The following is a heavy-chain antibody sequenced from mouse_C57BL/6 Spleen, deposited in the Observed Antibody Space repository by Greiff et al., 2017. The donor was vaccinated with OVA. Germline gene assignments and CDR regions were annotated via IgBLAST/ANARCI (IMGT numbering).Heavy chain of an antibody. CDR2: IYPGDGDT. CDR3: AREDSSGYVDFDY. CDR1: GYAFSSSW. D-gene: IGHD3-2*02. V-gene: IGHV1-82*01. Sequence: VQLQQSGPELVKPGASVKISCKASGYAFSSSWMNWVKQRPGKGLEWIGRIYPGDGDTNYNGKFKGKATLTADKSSSTAYMQLSSLTSEDSAVYFCAREDSSGYVDFDYWGQGTTLTVSS. J-gene: IGHJ2*01.